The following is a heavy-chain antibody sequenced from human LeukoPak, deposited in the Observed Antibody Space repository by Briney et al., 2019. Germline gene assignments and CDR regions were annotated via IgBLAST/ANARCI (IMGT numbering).Heavy chain of an antibody. CDR2: IMQDGSEK. Sequence: GGSLRLSCAASGFIFNDHYMDWVRQAPGKGLEWVANIMQDGSEKYYVDSVKGRFTISRDNAKNSLYLQMNSLRAEDTAVYYCARHSAGYTTFFDYWGQGTLVTVSS. V-gene: IGHV3-7*04. CDR3: ARHSAGYTTFFDY. D-gene: IGHD5-24*01. J-gene: IGHJ4*02. CDR1: GFIFNDHY.